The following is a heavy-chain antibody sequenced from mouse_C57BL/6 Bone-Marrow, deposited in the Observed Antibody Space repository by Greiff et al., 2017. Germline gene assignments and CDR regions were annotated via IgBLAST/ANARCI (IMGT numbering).Heavy chain of an antibody. V-gene: IGHV5-17*01. CDR3: ERGEYSYEGGWFAD. Sequence: EVHLVESGGGLVKPGGSLKLSCAASGFTFSYYCMHWVRQAPEKGLEWVAYISSCRSTIYYPVTVKGRVTISRDNAMYTLFLQVTRLSSEDTAMDVCERGEYSYEGGWFADWGTGTMVTVSA. D-gene: IGHD2-10*02. CDR1: GFTFSYYC. CDR2: ISSCRSTI. J-gene: IGHJ3*01.